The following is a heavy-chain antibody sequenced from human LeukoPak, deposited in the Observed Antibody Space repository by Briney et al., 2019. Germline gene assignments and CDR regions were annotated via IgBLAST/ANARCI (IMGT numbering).Heavy chain of an antibody. CDR1: GYTFTSYA. J-gene: IGHJ4*02. CDR3: ARVKDQGGYYVFDY. V-gene: IGHV7-4-1*02. D-gene: IGHD3-3*01. Sequence: ASVTVSCKASGYTFTSYAMNWVRQAPGQGLEWMGWINTNTGNPTYAQGFTGRFVFSLDTSVSTAYLQISSLKAEDTAVYYCARVKDQGGYYVFDYWGQGTLVTVSS. CDR2: INTNTGNP.